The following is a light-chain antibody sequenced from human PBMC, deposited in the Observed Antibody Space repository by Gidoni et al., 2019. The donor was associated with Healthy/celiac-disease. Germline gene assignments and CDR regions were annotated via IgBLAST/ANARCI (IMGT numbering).Light chain of an antibody. Sequence: DIQMTQSPSSLSASVGDRFTITCRATQSIRSYLNWYQQKPGKAPKLLIYAASSLQSGVPSRFSGSGSGTDLTLTISSLQPEDFATYYCQQSYSTRRTFGQGTKVEIK. CDR3: QQSYSTRRT. CDR2: AAS. V-gene: IGKV1-39*01. CDR1: QSIRSY. J-gene: IGKJ1*01.